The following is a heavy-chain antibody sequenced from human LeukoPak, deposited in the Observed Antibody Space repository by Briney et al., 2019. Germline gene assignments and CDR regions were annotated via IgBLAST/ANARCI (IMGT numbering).Heavy chain of an antibody. D-gene: IGHD2-15*01. CDR1: GGSISSYY. CDR3: ARSPCSGGSCYPNYYYYYMDV. Sequence: SETLSLTCTVSGGSISSYYWSWIRQPPGKGLEWIGYIYTSGSTNYNPSLKSRVTISVDTSKNQFSLKLSPVTAADTAVYYCARSPCSGGSCYPNYYYYYMDVWGKGTTVTVSS. CDR2: IYTSGST. J-gene: IGHJ6*03. V-gene: IGHV4-4*09.